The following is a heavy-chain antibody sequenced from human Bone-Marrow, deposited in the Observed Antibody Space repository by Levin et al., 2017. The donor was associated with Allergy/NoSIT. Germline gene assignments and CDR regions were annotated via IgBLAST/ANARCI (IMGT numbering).Heavy chain of an antibody. CDR2: IYPGDSDT. CDR3: ASNHGMGIAVAGTAFDI. J-gene: IGHJ3*02. CDR1: GYSFTSYW. V-gene: IGHV5-51*01. Sequence: ASVKVSCKGSGYSFTSYWIGWVRQMPGKGLEWMGIIYPGDSDTRYSPSFQGQVTISADKSISTAYLQWSSLKASDTAMYYCASNHGMGIAVAGTAFDIWGQGTMVTVSS. D-gene: IGHD6-19*01.